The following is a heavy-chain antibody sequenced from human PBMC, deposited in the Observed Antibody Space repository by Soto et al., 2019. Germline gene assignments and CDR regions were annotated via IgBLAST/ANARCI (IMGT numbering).Heavy chain of an antibody. Sequence: ASVKVSCKTSGYTFNTYGINWVRQAPGQGLELMGWISAYDGKTTYAEKFQGRVTLTTDTSTSTAYMELRSLRSDDTAAYYCARVRGSNYPPDWFDPWGQGTLVTVSS. CDR1: GYTFNTYG. CDR2: ISAYDGKT. V-gene: IGHV1-18*01. D-gene: IGHD4-4*01. J-gene: IGHJ5*02. CDR3: ARVRGSNYPPDWFDP.